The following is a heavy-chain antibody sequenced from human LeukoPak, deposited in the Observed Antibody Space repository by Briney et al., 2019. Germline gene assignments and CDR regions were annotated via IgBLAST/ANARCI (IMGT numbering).Heavy chain of an antibody. CDR1: GGSISSYY. D-gene: IGHD2-2*01. V-gene: IGHV4-4*07. J-gene: IGHJ6*03. CDR2: IYTSGST. CDR3: ARGVTDIVVVPAAMLSYYYYYYMDV. Sequence: PSETLSLTCTVSGGSISSYYWSWIRQPAGKGLEWIGRIYTSGSTNYNPSLKSRVTMSVDTSKNQFSLKLSSVTAADTAVYYCARGVTDIVVVPAAMLSYYYYYYMDVWGKGTTVTVSS.